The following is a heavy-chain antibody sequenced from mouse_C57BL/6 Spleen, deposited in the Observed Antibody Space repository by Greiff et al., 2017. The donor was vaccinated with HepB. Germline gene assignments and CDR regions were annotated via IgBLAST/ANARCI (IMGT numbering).Heavy chain of an antibody. Sequence: EVKLQQSGPELVKPGASVKISCKASGYTFTDYYMNWVKQSHGKSLEWIGDINPNNGGTSYNQKFKGKATLTVDKSSSTAYMELRSLTSEDSAVYYCAREGLWDYDDPYWGQGTLVTVSA. CDR3: AREGLWDYDDPY. CDR2: INPNNGGT. D-gene: IGHD2-4*01. V-gene: IGHV1-26*01. CDR1: GYTFTDYY. J-gene: IGHJ3*01.